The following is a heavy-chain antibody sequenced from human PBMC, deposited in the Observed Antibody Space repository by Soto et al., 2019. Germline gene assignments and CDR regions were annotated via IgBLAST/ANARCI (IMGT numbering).Heavy chain of an antibody. J-gene: IGHJ6*03. V-gene: IGHV4-39*01. CDR3: ARHAAEEVVPAAMIYHYYYMDV. D-gene: IGHD2-2*01. CDR1: GGSISSSSYY. Sequence: SETLSLTCTVSGGSISSSSYYWGWIRQPPGKGLEWIGSIYYSGSTYYNPSLKSRVTISVDTSKNQFSLKLSSVTAADTAVYYCARHAAEEVVPAAMIYHYYYMDVWGKGTTVTVSS. CDR2: IYYSGST.